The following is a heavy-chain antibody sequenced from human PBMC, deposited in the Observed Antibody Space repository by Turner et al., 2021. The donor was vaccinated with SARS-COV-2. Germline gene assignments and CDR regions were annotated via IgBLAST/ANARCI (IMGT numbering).Heavy chain of an antibody. J-gene: IGHJ6*02. CDR2: MSSSSSYI. D-gene: IGHD2-2*01. V-gene: IGHV3-21*01. CDR1: GFTFSSYS. CDR3: ARDHRPVVVPAAKRAGSYYYGMDV. Sequence: EVQLVESGGGLVKPGGSLRLSCAASGFTFSSYSMNWVSSMSSSSSYIYYADSVKGRITISRDNAKNPLYLQMNSLRAEDTAVYYCARDHRPVVVPAAKRAGSYYYGMDVWGQGTTVTVSS.